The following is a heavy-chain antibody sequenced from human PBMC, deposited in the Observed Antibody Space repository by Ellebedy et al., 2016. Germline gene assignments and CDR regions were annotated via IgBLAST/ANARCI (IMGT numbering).Heavy chain of an antibody. Sequence: GGSLRLSXAASGFTFSSYWMHWVRQAPGKGLVWVSRINSDGSSTSYADSVKGRFTISRDNAKNTLYLQMNSLRAEDTAVYYCARVKMGGYYKGHDAFDIWGQGTMVTVSS. J-gene: IGHJ3*02. D-gene: IGHD3-3*01. CDR1: GFTFSSYW. CDR2: INSDGSST. CDR3: ARVKMGGYYKGHDAFDI. V-gene: IGHV3-74*01.